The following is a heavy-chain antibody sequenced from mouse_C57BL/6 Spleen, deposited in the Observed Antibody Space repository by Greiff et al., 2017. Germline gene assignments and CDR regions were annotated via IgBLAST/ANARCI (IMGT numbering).Heavy chain of an antibody. V-gene: IGHV2-2*01. CDR1: GFSLTSYG. J-gene: IGHJ4*01. D-gene: IGHD1-1*01. CDR2: IWSGGST. Sequence: VQLQQSGPGLVQPSQSLSITCTVSGFSLTSYGVHWVRQSPGKGLEWLGVIWSGGSTDYNAAFISRLSISKDNSKSQVFFKMNSLQADDTAIYYCASLYYYGRGGIYYAMDYWGQGTSVTVSS. CDR3: ASLYYYGRGGIYYAMDY.